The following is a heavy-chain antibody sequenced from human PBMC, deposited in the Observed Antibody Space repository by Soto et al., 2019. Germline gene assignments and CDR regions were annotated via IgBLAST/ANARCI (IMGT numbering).Heavy chain of an antibody. D-gene: IGHD6-6*01. CDR1: GGTFSSYT. Sequence: QVQLVQSGAEVKKPGSSVKVSCKASGGTFSSYTISWVRQAPGQGLEWMGRIIPILGIANYAQKFQGRVTILADKSTSTAYMELSSLRSEDTAVYYCARGHSSSSGYYYYYMDVWGKGTTVTVSS. V-gene: IGHV1-69*02. CDR2: IIPILGIA. J-gene: IGHJ6*03. CDR3: ARGHSSSSGYYYYYMDV.